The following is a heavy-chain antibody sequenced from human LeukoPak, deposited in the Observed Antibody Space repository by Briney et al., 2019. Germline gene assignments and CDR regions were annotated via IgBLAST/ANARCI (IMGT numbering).Heavy chain of an antibody. CDR2: ITDSGSGT. CDR1: GFTFSTYG. V-gene: IGHV3-23*01. Sequence: AGGSLRLSCVASGFTFSTYGMSWVRQAPGKGLEWLSSITDSGSGTYYADSVKGRFTISRDNAKNSLYLQMNSLRAEDTAVYYCARVYGDAFGYWGQGTLVTVSS. CDR3: ARVYGDAFGY. D-gene: IGHD4-17*01. J-gene: IGHJ4*02.